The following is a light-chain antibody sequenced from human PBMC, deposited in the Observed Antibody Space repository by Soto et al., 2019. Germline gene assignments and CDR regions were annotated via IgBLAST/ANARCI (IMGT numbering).Light chain of an antibody. Sequence: DIVLTQSPGTLSLSPGERATLSCRASQSIPSNYLAWYQQKPGQAPRLLIHGASSRATGIPDRFSGSGSGTAFSLTISRLEPEDFAVYYCQLYGTSPPRYTFGLGTKLEIK. CDR1: QSIPSNY. CDR3: QLYGTSPPRYT. J-gene: IGKJ2*01. V-gene: IGKV3-20*01. CDR2: GAS.